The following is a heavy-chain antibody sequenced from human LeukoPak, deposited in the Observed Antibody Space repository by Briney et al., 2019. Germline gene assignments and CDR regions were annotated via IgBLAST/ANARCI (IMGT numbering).Heavy chain of an antibody. Sequence: AAVKDSCKASGYTFTSYGISWVQQAPGQGLEWMGWISAYNGNTNYAQKLQGRVTMTTDTSTSTAYMELRSLRSDDTAVYYCARWSSSMGYYFDYWGQGTLVTVSS. CDR2: ISAYNGNT. V-gene: IGHV1-18*01. D-gene: IGHD6-6*01. CDR1: GYTFTSYG. CDR3: ARWSSSMGYYFDY. J-gene: IGHJ4*02.